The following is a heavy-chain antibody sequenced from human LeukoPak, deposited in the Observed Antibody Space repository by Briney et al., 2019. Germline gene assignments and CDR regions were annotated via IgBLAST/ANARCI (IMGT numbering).Heavy chain of an antibody. D-gene: IGHD2-2*01. J-gene: IGHJ4*02. Sequence: GGSLRLSCAASGFTFSSYAMSWVRQAPGKGLEWVSAISGSGGSTYYADSVKGRFTISRDNAKNSLYLQMNSLRAEDTAVYYCARDRGAYCSSTSCELGYWGQGTLVTVSS. CDR3: ARDRGAYCSSTSCELGY. CDR2: ISGSGGST. V-gene: IGHV3-23*01. CDR1: GFTFSSYA.